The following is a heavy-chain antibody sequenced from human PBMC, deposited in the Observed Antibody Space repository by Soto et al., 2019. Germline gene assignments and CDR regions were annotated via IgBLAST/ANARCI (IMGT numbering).Heavy chain of an antibody. D-gene: IGHD3-10*01. Sequence: EASVKVSCKASADTFTGYTVTWVRQAPGQGLEWVGRVIPILGASNFAQKFQGRVTISADKSTDTAYMVLTGLTSEDTAVYYYARSRGSYYSNSDSWGQGTLVTVSS. CDR3: ARSRGSYYSNSDS. V-gene: IGHV1-69*08. CDR2: VIPILGAS. J-gene: IGHJ4*02. CDR1: ADTFTGYT.